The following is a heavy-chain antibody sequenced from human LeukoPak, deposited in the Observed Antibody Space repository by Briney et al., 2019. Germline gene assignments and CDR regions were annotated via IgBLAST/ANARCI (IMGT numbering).Heavy chain of an antibody. D-gene: IGHD1-26*01. CDR3: TTHRAGAPTEFAD. V-gene: IGHV3-66*04. J-gene: IGHJ4*02. CDR1: GFSVNINY. CDR2: IYGDDTP. Sequence: GSLRLSCAASGFSVNINYLSWVRQAPGKGLEWVSAIYGDDTPYHADSVKGRFTISRDYSKNTVHLQMNSLRVEDTAVYYCTTHRAGAPTEFADWGQGTLVTVSP.